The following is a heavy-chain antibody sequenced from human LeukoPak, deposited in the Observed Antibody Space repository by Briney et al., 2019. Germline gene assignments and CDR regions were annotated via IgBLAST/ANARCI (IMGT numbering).Heavy chain of an antibody. D-gene: IGHD6-19*01. V-gene: IGHV3-23*01. J-gene: IGHJ4*02. Sequence: GGSLRLSCAASGFTFSSYAMSWVRQAPGKGLEWVSAISGSGGSTYYADSAKGRFTISRDNSKNTLYLQMNSLGAEDTAVYYCAKAKDSGWYAFYFDYWGQGTLVTVSS. CDR3: AKAKDSGWYAFYFDY. CDR2: ISGSGGST. CDR1: GFTFSSYA.